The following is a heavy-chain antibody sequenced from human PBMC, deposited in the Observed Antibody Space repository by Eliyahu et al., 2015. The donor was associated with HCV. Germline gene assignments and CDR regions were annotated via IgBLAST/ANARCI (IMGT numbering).Heavy chain of an antibody. D-gene: IGHD3-10*01. CDR2: ISGTGTYI. CDR1: GFTFTTYS. CDR3: ARETRTWFGGDNWFDP. V-gene: IGHV3-21*02. Sequence: EVQLVESGGGLVKPGGSLRLSCAASGFTFTTYSMTWVRQAPGKGLEWVSSISGTGTYIYYADSLKGRFTISRDNAKNSLYLQMNSLRAEDTAVYYCARETRTWFGGDNWFDPWGQGTLVTVSS. J-gene: IGHJ5*02.